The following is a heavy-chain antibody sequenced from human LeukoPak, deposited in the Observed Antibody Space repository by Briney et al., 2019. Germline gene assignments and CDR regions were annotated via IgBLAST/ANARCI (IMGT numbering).Heavy chain of an antibody. V-gene: IGHV1-69*04. D-gene: IGHD4-11*01. J-gene: IGHJ6*02. CDR2: TIPILGIA. CDR3: ARVGGYSRPPYYYYGMDV. Sequence: SVKVSCKASGGTFSSYAISWVRQAPGQGLEWMGRTIPILGIANYAQKFQGRVKITADKSTSTAYMELSSLRYEDTAVYYCARVGGYSRPPYYYYGMDVWGQGTTVTVSS. CDR1: GGTFSSYA.